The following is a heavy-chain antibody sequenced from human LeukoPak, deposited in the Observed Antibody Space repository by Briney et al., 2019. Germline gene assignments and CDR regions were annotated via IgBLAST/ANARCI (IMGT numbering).Heavy chain of an antibody. CDR1: GFTFSSYS. CDR3: ARAQALYGSGSQT. CDR2: ISSSSSYI. J-gene: IGHJ5*02. D-gene: IGHD3-10*01. Sequence: PGGSLRLSCAASGFTFSSYSMNWVRQAPGKGLEWVSSISSSSSYIYYADSVKGRFTISRDNAKNSLYLQMNSLRAEDTAVYYCARAQALYGSGSQTWGQGTLVTVSS. V-gene: IGHV3-21*01.